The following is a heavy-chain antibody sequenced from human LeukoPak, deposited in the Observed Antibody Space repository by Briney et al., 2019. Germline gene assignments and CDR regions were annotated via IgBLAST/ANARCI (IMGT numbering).Heavy chain of an antibody. CDR3: ARSSWYSRNWFDP. V-gene: IGHV4-39*07. CDR2: INHSGST. Sequence: PSETLSLTCTVSGGSISSSSYYWGWIRQPPGKGLEWIGEINHSGSTNYNPSLKSRVTISVDTSKNQFSLKLSSVTAADTAVYYCARSSWYSRNWFDPWGQGTLVTVSS. CDR1: GGSISSSSYY. J-gene: IGHJ5*02. D-gene: IGHD6-13*01.